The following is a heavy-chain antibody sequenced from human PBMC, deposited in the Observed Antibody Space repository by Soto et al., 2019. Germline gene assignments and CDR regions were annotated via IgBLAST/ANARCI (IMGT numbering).Heavy chain of an antibody. CDR2: ISGSGGST. V-gene: IGHV3-23*01. Sequence: PGGSLRLSCAASGFTFSSYAMSWVRQAPGKGLEWVSAISGSGGSTYYADSVKGRFTISRDNSKNTLYLQMNSLRAEDTAVYYCARYDFWSGYSISNYYYGMDVWGQGTTVTVSS. J-gene: IGHJ6*02. CDR3: ARYDFWSGYSISNYYYGMDV. D-gene: IGHD3-3*01. CDR1: GFTFSSYA.